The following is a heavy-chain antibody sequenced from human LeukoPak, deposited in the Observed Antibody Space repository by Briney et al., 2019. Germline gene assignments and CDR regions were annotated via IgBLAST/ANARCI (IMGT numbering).Heavy chain of an antibody. CDR3: ARVREMATIRNAFDI. J-gene: IGHJ3*02. CDR1: GYTFTSYG. D-gene: IGHD5-24*01. Sequence: SVKVSCKASGYTFTSYGISWVRQAPGQGLEWMGGIIPIFGTANYAQKFQGRVTITAVESTSTAYMELSSLRSEDTAVYYCARVREMATIRNAFDIWGQGTMVTVSS. V-gene: IGHV1-69*13. CDR2: IIPIFGTA.